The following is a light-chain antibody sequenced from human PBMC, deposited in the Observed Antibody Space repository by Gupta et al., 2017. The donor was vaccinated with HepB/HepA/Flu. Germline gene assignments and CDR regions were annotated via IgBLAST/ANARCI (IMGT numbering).Light chain of an antibody. V-gene: IGKV1-39*01. CDR1: QSISSY. Sequence: DIQLTQSPSSLSASVGDRVTITCRASQSISSYLNWYQQKPGKAPKLLIYAASSLESGVPSRFSGSGSGTDFTLTISSLQHEDFATYYCKQSDSTPLTFGGGTKVEIK. CDR3: KQSDSTPLT. J-gene: IGKJ4*01. CDR2: AAS.